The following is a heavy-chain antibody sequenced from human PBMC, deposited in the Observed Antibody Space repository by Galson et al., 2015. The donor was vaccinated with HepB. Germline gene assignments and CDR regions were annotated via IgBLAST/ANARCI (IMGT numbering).Heavy chain of an antibody. J-gene: IGHJ3*02. Sequence: SVKVSCKASGGTFSSYAISWVRQAPGQGLEWMGGIIPIFGTANYAQKFQGRVTITADESTSTACMELSSLRSEDTAVYYCAGGGADKYCSSTSCQYDAFDIWGQGTMVTVSS. CDR1: GGTFSSYA. CDR2: IIPIFGTA. V-gene: IGHV1-69*13. CDR3: AGGGADKYCSSTSCQYDAFDI. D-gene: IGHD2-2*01.